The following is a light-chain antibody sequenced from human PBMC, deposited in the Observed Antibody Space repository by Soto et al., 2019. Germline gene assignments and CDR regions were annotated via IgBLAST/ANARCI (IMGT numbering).Light chain of an antibody. V-gene: IGKV3-20*01. CDR1: QSVSSSY. CDR2: GAS. Sequence: EIVLTQSPGTLSLSPGERATLSCRASQSVSSSYLAWYQQKPGQAPRLLMYGASSRATGIPDRFSGSGSGTDFTLTIARLEPEDFAVYYCQQYGSSPTTFGQGTK. J-gene: IGKJ1*01. CDR3: QQYGSSPTT.